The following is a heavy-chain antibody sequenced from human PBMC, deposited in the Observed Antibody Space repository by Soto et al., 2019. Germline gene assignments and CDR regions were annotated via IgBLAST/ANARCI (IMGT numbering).Heavy chain of an antibody. Sequence: PVGSLRLSCAASGFALRSYGMSWVRQAPGKGLEWVSGISGSGGSTYYADSVKGRFTISRDNSKNTLYLQMNSLRGEDTAVYYCAKVPYSSTPHWFDPWGQGTLVTVSS. CDR3: AKVPYSSTPHWFDP. CDR2: ISGSGGST. D-gene: IGHD6-13*01. J-gene: IGHJ5*02. CDR1: GFALRSYG. V-gene: IGHV3-23*01.